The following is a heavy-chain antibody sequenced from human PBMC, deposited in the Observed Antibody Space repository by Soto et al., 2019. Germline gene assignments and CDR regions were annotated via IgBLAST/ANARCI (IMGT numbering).Heavy chain of an antibody. D-gene: IGHD2-21*02. CDR3: ARTTAAIHLNY. CDR1: GGSLSGNT. V-gene: IGHV4-34*01. CDR2: THHSGST. Sequence: QAQLQQWGTGLLKPSETLSLTCAVYGGSLSGNTWGWIRHPPGKGLEWIGETHHSGSTAYNPSLKSRVTISVDTSRNQFSLKLNSVTAADTAVYYCARTTAAIHLNYWSQGTLVTVSS. J-gene: IGHJ4*02.